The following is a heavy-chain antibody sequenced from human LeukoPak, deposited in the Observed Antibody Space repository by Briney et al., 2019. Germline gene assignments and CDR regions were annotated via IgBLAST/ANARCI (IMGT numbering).Heavy chain of an antibody. CDR1: GGSFSGYY. V-gene: IGHV4-34*01. J-gene: IGHJ4*02. CDR3: ARGRSVDIVVVPAAVSIDFDY. Sequence: PSETLSLTCAVYGGSFSGYYWSWIRQPPGKGLEWIGEINHSGSTNYNPSLKSRVTISVDTSKNQFSLKLSSVTAVDTAVYYCARGRSVDIVVVPAAVSIDFDYWGQGTLVTVSS. CDR2: INHSGST. D-gene: IGHD2-2*01.